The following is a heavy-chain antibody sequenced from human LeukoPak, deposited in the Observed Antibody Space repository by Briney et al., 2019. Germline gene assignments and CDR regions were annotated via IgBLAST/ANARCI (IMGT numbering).Heavy chain of an antibody. Sequence: SETLSLTCTVSGGSISSYYWSWIREPAGKGLEWIGRIYTSGSTNYNPSLKSRVTMSVDTSKNQFSLELSSLTAADTAVYYCARGVSLGYCSGGSCYNRFDAWGQGTLVTVSS. CDR2: IYTSGST. J-gene: IGHJ5*02. CDR1: GGSISSYY. D-gene: IGHD2-15*01. V-gene: IGHV4-4*07. CDR3: ARGVSLGYCSGGSCYNRFDA.